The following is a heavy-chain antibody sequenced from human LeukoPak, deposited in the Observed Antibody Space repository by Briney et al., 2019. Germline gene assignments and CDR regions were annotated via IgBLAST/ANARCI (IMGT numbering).Heavy chain of an antibody. CDR2: ISSSGSTI. V-gene: IGHV3-11*01. CDR1: GFTFSDYY. CDR3: ARTIVVVPADNWFDP. Sequence: GGSLRLSCAASGFTFSDYYMSWIRQAPGKGLEWVSYISSSGSTIYYADSVKGRFTISRDNAKNSLYLQMNSLRAEDTAVYYCARTIVVVPADNWFDPWGQGTLVTVSS. D-gene: IGHD2-2*01. J-gene: IGHJ5*02.